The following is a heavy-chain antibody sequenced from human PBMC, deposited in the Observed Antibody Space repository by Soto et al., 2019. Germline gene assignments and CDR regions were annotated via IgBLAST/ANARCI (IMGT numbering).Heavy chain of an antibody. D-gene: IGHD1-26*01. CDR1: GFTFSSYG. Sequence: QVQLVESGGGVVQPGRSLRLSCAASGFTFSSYGMHWVRQAPGKGLEWVAVISYDGSNKYYADSVKGRFTISRDNSKNTLYLQMNSLRAEDTVVYYCATDMRGYSYGMDVWGQGTTVTVSS. CDR3: ATDMRGYSYGMDV. J-gene: IGHJ6*02. CDR2: ISYDGSNK. V-gene: IGHV3-30*03.